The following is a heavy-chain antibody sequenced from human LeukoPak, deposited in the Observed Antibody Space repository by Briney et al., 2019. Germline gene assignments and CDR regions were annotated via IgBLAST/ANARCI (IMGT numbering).Heavy chain of an antibody. Sequence: GGSLRLSCAASGFTVSSNYMSWVRQAPGKGLEWVSSISSSSSYIYYADSVKGRFTISGDNAKNSLYLQMNSLRAEDTAVYYCARDFRGYYDFWSGFDAFDIWGQGTMVTVSS. V-gene: IGHV3-21*01. J-gene: IGHJ3*02. CDR3: ARDFRGYYDFWSGFDAFDI. D-gene: IGHD3-3*01. CDR1: GFTVSSNY. CDR2: ISSSSSYI.